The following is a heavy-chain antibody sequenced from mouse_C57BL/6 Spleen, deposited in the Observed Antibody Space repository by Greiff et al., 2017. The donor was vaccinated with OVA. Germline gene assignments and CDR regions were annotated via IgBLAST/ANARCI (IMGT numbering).Heavy chain of an antibody. CDR2: IYPGSGNT. D-gene: IGHD3-1*01. CDR3: ARATRDYYAMDY. CDR1: GYTFTDYY. Sequence: QVQLQQSGAELVRPGASVKLSCKASGYTFTDYYINWVKQRPGQGLEWIARIYPGSGNTYYNEKFKGKATMTADKSSSTAYMQLSSLTSEDYAVYFCARATRDYYAMDYWGQGTSVTVSS. J-gene: IGHJ4*01. V-gene: IGHV1-76*01.